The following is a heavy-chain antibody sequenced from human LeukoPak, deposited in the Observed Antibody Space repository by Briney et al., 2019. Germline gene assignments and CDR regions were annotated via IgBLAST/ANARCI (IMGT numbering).Heavy chain of an antibody. CDR3: ARDGRSSPVDY. CDR1: GFTFSSYS. Sequence: GGSLRLSCAASGFTFSSYSMNWVRQAPGKGLEWVSSISSSSSYIHYAGSVKGRFTISRDNAKNSLYLQMNSLRAEDTAVYYCARDGRSSPVDYWGQGTLVTVSS. D-gene: IGHD6-6*01. CDR2: ISSSSSYI. V-gene: IGHV3-21*01. J-gene: IGHJ4*02.